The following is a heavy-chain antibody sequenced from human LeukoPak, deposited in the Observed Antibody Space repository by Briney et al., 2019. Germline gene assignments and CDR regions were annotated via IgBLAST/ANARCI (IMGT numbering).Heavy chain of an antibody. D-gene: IGHD1-7*01. Sequence: PGGSLRLSCAASGFTFSTYGIHWVRQAPGKGLEWVAVISYDGSNKYYADSVKGRFTIFRDNSKNTLYLQMNSLRAEDTAVYYCAREGWNYDLGRIFYYYFYYMDVWGKGTTVTVSS. J-gene: IGHJ6*03. CDR2: ISYDGSNK. CDR3: AREGWNYDLGRIFYYYFYYMDV. V-gene: IGHV3-30-3*01. CDR1: GFTFSTYG.